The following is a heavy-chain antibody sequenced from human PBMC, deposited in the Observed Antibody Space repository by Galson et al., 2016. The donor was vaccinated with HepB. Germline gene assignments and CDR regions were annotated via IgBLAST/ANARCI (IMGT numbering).Heavy chain of an antibody. D-gene: IGHD2-2*02. J-gene: IGHJ5*02. CDR3: ARGSGYTTASGPPNNWFDP. Sequence: TLSLTCAVSGGSIDSDNYSWSWIRQPPGKGLECIGHIYHRGSTYYNPSLQSRVAISLDKSKNHFSLKLTSVTAADTALYYCARGSGYTTASGPPNNWFDPWGQGTLVTVSS. V-gene: IGHV4-30-2*01. CDR2: IYHRGST. CDR1: GGSIDSDNYS.